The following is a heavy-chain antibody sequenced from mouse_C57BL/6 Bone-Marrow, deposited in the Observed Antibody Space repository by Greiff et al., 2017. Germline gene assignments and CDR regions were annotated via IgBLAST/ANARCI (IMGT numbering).Heavy chain of an antibody. CDR3: VRLTTVVAYYFDY. Sequence: QVQLQQPGAELVKPGASVKLSCKASGYTFTSYWMHWVKQRPGRGLEWIGRIDPNSGGTKYNEKFKSKATLTVDKPSSTAYMQLSSLTSEDTAVYYCVRLTTVVAYYFDYWGQGTTLTVSS. V-gene: IGHV1-72*01. D-gene: IGHD1-1*01. CDR1: GYTFTSYW. CDR2: IDPNSGGT. J-gene: IGHJ2*01.